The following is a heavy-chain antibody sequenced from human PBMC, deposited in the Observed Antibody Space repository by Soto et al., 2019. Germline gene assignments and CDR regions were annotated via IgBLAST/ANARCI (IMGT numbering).Heavy chain of an antibody. Sequence: VQLVESGGGVVQPGRSLRLSCTASGFTFSDFSMNWVRQSPGKGLEWLSYISSRSTAIYYADSVRGRFTISRDNAKNSLYLQMNSLRDEDTALYYCARSLTTETTYYYDGFDVWGHGTTVTVSS. CDR2: ISSRSTAI. CDR3: ARSLTTETTYYYDGFDV. D-gene: IGHD4-4*01. V-gene: IGHV3-48*02. J-gene: IGHJ6*02. CDR1: GFTFSDFS.